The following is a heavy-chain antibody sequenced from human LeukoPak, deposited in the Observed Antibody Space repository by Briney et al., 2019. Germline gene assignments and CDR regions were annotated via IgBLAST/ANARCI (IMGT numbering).Heavy chain of an antibody. D-gene: IGHD1-26*01. CDR2: IYHSGST. Sequence: SETLSFTCTVSGDSISGFYWSWIRQPPGKGLEWIGSIYHSGSTYYNPSLKSRVTISVDTSKNQFSLKLSSVTAADTAVYYCARLALQEVGATQTYYLDYWGQGTLVTVSS. J-gene: IGHJ4*02. CDR3: ARLALQEVGATQTYYLDY. CDR1: GDSISGFY. V-gene: IGHV4-38-2*02.